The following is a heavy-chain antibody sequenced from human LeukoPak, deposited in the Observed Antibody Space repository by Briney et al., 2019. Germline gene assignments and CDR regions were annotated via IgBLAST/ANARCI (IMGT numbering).Heavy chain of an antibody. J-gene: IGHJ6*03. CDR2: INPNSGGT. D-gene: IGHD3-22*01. CDR3: AREKAVVITYYYYYYMDV. Sequence: ASVKVSCKASGYTFTGYYMHWVRQAPGQGLEWMGWINPNSGGTNYAQKFQGRVTITRDTSISTAYMELSRLRSDDTAVYYCAREKAVVITYYYYYYMDVWGKGTTVTVSS. V-gene: IGHV1-2*02. CDR1: GYTFTGYY.